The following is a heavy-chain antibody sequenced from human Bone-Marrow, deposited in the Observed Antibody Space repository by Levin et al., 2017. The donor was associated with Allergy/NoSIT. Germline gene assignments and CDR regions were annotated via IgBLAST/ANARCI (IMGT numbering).Heavy chain of an antibody. CDR1: GFTFSDHG. Sequence: GGSLRLSCAASGFTFSDHGMHWVRQAPGKGLEWLAFIWSDGSLTYYGDSVTGRFTISRDNSDNTLHLQMNSLKVEDTAVYYCARGDYGDNCFDSWGQGTLVTVSS. CDR2: IWSDGSLT. V-gene: IGHV3-33*01. D-gene: IGHD4-17*01. CDR3: ARGDYGDNCFDS. J-gene: IGHJ5*01.